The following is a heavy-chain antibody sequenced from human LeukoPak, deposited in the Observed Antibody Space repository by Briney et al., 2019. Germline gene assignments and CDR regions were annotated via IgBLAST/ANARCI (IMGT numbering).Heavy chain of an antibody. CDR3: ARGAIAAATP. CDR1: GGSISSSNW. Sequence: SGTLSLTCAVSGGSISSSNWWSWVRQPPGKGLEWIGYIYYSGSTNYNPSLKSRVTISVDTSKNQFSLKLSSVAAADTAVYYCARGAIAAATPWGQGTLVTVSS. CDR2: IYYSGST. D-gene: IGHD6-13*01. J-gene: IGHJ5*02. V-gene: IGHV4-4*02.